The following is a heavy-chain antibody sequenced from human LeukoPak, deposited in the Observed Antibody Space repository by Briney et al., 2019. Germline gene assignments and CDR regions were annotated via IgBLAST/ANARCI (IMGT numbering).Heavy chain of an antibody. D-gene: IGHD3-22*01. CDR1: GFTFSSYW. CDR3: ANYPRRVYASSGNYGMDV. CDR2: IKQDGSEK. Sequence: GGSLRLSCAASGFTFSSYWMSWVRQAPGKGLEWVANIKQDGSEKYYVDSVKGRFTISRDNSKNTLYLQMNSLRAEDTAVYYCANYPRRVYASSGNYGMDVWGQGTTVTV. J-gene: IGHJ6*02. V-gene: IGHV3-7*01.